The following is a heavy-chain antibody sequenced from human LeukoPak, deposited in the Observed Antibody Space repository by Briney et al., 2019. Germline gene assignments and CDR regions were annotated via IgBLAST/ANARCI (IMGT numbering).Heavy chain of an antibody. CDR1: GYTFTSYG. CDR2: MSAHNGYT. D-gene: IGHD1-1*01. CDR3: ARYVERGGNWFDP. J-gene: IGHJ5*02. V-gene: IGHV1-18*01. Sequence: ASVKASCQASGYTFTSYGISWVRQAPGQGLEWMGWMSAHNGYTSYAQKLQGRVTMNTDTSTSTAYMELRSLRADDTAVYYCARYVERGGNWFDPWGQGTLVTVSS.